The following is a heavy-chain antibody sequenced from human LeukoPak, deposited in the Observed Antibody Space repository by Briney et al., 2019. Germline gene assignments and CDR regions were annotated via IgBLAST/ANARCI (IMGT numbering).Heavy chain of an antibody. Sequence: SETLSLTCAVYGGSFSGYYWSWIRQPPGKGLEWIGEINHSGSTNYNPSLKSRVTISVDTSKNQFSLKLSSVTAADTAVYYCARDWRFGEWENNWFDPWGQGTLVTVSS. CDR3: ARDWRFGEWENNWFDP. J-gene: IGHJ5*02. V-gene: IGHV4-34*01. CDR2: INHSGST. D-gene: IGHD3-10*01. CDR1: GGSFSGYY.